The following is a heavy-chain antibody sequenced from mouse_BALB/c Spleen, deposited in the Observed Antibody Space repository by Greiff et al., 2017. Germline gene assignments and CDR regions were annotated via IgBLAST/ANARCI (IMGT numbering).Heavy chain of an antibody. CDR2: IDPANGNT. D-gene: IGHD1-2*01. V-gene: IGHV14-3*02. CDR3: ARGFYYGFGDY. Sequence: EVKLMESGAELVKPGASVKLSCTASGFNIKDTYMHWVKQRPEQGLEWIGRIDPANGNTKYDPKFQGKATITADTSSNTAYLQLSSLTSEDTAVYYCARGFYYGFGDYWGQGTSVTVSS. J-gene: IGHJ4*01. CDR1: GFNIKDTY.